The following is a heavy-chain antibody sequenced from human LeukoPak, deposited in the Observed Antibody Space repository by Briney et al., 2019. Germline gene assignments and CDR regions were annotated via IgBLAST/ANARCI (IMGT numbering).Heavy chain of an antibody. CDR2: ISAYNGNT. CDR1: GYTFTNYG. V-gene: IGHV1-18*01. CDR3: ARDRYCSGGSCYSGPEDH. J-gene: IGHJ4*02. D-gene: IGHD2-15*01. Sequence: ASVKVSCKTSGYTFTNYGISWVRQAPGQGLECMGWISAYNGNTNYAQKLQGRVTMTTDTSTSTAYMELRSLRSDDTAVYYCARDRYCSGGSCYSGPEDHWGQGTLVTVSS.